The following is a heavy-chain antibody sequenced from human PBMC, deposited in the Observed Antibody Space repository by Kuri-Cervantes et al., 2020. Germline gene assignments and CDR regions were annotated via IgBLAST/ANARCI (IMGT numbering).Heavy chain of an antibody. CDR3: VRQSGGWSQQIYYISD. CDR2: VYPGDSDT. V-gene: IGHV5-51*01. Sequence: KVSCKGSGYTFTDYWIGWVRQMPGKGLEWMGIVYPGDSDTRYSPSFQGRVTMSVDRSISTAYLQWSSLKASDTAMYYCVRQSGGWSQQIYYISDWGQGTQVTVSS. CDR1: GYTFTDYW. D-gene: IGHD3-16*01. J-gene: IGHJ4*01.